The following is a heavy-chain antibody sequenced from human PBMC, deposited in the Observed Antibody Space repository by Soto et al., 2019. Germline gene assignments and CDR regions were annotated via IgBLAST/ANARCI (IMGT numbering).Heavy chain of an antibody. CDR2: IKCDGSEK. V-gene: IGHV3-7*03. CDR1: GFTFSSSW. D-gene: IGHD3-22*01. CDR3: YLPRTYYYDSSGCNTRNDAFDI. J-gene: IGHJ3*02. Sequence: GGSLRLSCAASGFTFSSSWMHWVCQAPEKGQEWVADIKCDGSEKYYVDSVKGRLTISRDNAKNSLYLQVNSLRAEDMTVYYSYLPRTYYYDSSGCNTRNDAFDIWGQGTMVTVSS.